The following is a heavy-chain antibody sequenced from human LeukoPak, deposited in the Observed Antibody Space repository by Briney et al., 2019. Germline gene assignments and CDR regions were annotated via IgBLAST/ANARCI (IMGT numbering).Heavy chain of an antibody. D-gene: IGHD4-11*01. CDR2: IIPIFGTA. V-gene: IGHV1-69*01. Sequence: ASVKVSCTASGGTFSSYAISWVRQAPGQGLEWMGGIIPIFGTANCAQKFQGRVTITADESTSTAYMELSSLRSEDTAVYYCARGDYSNYPDWFDPWGQGTLVTVSS. CDR1: GGTFSSYA. J-gene: IGHJ5*02. CDR3: ARGDYSNYPDWFDP.